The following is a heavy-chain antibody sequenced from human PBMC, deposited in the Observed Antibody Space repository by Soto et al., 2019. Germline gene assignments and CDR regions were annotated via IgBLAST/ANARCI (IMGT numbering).Heavy chain of an antibody. D-gene: IGHD3-22*01. CDR2: IFPSGRT. CDR1: GDSITRGGYS. CDR3: ARTGFYYDSNGPDQESWFDP. J-gene: IGHJ5*01. Sequence: SETLSLTCAVSGDSITRGGYSWSWVRQPPGKALEWIGYIFPSGRTSYSPSLKNRVTISVDRSKNHFSLKLTSLTAADTAVYYCARTGFYYDSNGPDQESWFDPWGQGTLVTVSS. V-gene: IGHV4-30-2*01.